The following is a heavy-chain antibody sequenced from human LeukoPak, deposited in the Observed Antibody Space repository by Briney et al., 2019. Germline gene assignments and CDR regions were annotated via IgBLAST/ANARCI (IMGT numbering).Heavy chain of an antibody. D-gene: IGHD3-22*01. CDR3: AKDVSYDTIGYYYGRFDY. J-gene: IGHJ4*02. CDR1: GFTFDDYA. Sequence: GGSLRLSCAASGFTFDDYAMNWVRQAPGKGLEWVAPISGDGGSTYYADSMKGRFTISRDNSKNSLYLQMNSLRTEDTALYYCAKDVSYDTIGYYYGRFDYWGQGTLVTVSS. CDR2: ISGDGGST. V-gene: IGHV3-43*02.